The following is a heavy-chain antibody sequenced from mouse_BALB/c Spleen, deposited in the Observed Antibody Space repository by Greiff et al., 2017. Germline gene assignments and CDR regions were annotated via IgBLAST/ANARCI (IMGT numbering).Heavy chain of an antibody. CDR1: GFSLTSYG. CDR3: ARATMITTTGAMDY. D-gene: IGHD2-4*01. J-gene: IGHJ4*01. V-gene: IGHV2-2*02. Sequence: VKLVESGPGLVQPSQSLSITCTVSGFSLTSYGVHWVRQSPGKGLEWLGVIWSGGSTDYNAAFISRLSISKDNSKSQVFFKMNSLQANDTAIYYCARATMITTTGAMDYWGQGTSVTVSS. CDR2: IWSGGST.